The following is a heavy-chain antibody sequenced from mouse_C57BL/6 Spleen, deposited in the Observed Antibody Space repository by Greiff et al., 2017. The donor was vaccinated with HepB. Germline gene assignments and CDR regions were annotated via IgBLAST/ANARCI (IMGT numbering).Heavy chain of an antibody. CDR2: IDPSDSET. J-gene: IGHJ2*01. V-gene: IGHV1-52*01. CDR1: GYTFTSYW. D-gene: IGHD2-4*01. Sequence: VQLQQPGAELVRPGSSVKLSCKASGYTFTSYWMHWVKQRPIQGLEWIGNIDPSDSETHYNQKFKDKATLTVDKSSSTAYMQLSSLTSEDSAVYYCARGGLRNYFDYWGQGTTLTVSS. CDR3: ARGGLRNYFDY.